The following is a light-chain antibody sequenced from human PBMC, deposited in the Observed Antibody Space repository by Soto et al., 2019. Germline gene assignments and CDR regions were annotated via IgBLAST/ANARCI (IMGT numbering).Light chain of an antibody. J-gene: IGLJ1*01. Sequence: QSVLTQPASVSGPPGQSITISCTGTSSDVGDYNYVSWYQQHPGKAPKLMIYEVSNRPSGVSNRFSGSKSGNTASLTISGLQAEDEADYFCSSYTSSSTHNYVFGTGTKVTVL. CDR1: SSDVGDYNY. CDR3: SSYTSSSTHNYV. V-gene: IGLV2-14*01. CDR2: EVS.